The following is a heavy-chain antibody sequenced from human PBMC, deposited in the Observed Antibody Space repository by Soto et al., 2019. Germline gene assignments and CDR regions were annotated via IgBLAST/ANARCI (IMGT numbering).Heavy chain of an antibody. Sequence: GASVKVSCKASGYHFTSDLLHWVRQAPVQKPEWMGWINAGNGNTKYSQRFQARVTFTGDTSANTAYMELSSLRSEDTAVYYGARDRSCASGEYYFDYWGQGTLVXFPS. J-gene: IGHJ4*02. CDR3: ARDRSCASGEYYFDY. CDR2: INAGNGNT. CDR1: GYHFTSDL. D-gene: IGHD4-17*01. V-gene: IGHV1-3*01.